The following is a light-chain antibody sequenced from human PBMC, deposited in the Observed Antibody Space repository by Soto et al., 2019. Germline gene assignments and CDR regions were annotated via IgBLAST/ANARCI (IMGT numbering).Light chain of an antibody. CDR1: QSVSSY. J-gene: IGKJ1*01. V-gene: IGKV3-20*01. CDR3: QQYGSSPRT. Sequence: EIVLTQSPGTLCLSPGERATLSCRASQSVSSYIAWYQQKPGQAPRLLIYGASSRATGVPDRFSGSGSGTDFTLTINRLEPEDFAVYYCQQYGSSPRTFGQGTKVEIK. CDR2: GAS.